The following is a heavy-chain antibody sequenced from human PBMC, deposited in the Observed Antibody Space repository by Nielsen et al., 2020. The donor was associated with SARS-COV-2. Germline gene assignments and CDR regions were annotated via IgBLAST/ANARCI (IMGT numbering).Heavy chain of an antibody. V-gene: IGHV3-21*01. CDR1: GFTFDDYA. Sequence: GESLKISCAASGFTFDDYAIHWVRQAPGKGLEWVSSISSGSSYIHYADSVKGRFTISRDNAENSLSLQMNNLRAEDTAVYYCARGTLWDFGWRGPDHWGQGTLVTVSS. D-gene: IGHD3-3*01. CDR2: ISSGSSYI. CDR3: ARGTLWDFGWRGPDH. J-gene: IGHJ4*02.